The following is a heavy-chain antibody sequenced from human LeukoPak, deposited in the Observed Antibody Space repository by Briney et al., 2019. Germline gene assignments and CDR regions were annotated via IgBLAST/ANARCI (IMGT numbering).Heavy chain of an antibody. V-gene: IGHV6-1*01. CDR2: TYYRSKWYN. CDR1: GDSVSSNSAA. Sequence: PSQTLSLTCAISGDSVSSNSAAWNWIRQPPTRGREWLGRTYYRSKWYNVYAVSVKSRITINPDTSKNQFSLQLNSVTPEDTAVYYCARGQWLEDAFDIWGQGTMVTVSS. CDR3: ARGQWLEDAFDI. D-gene: IGHD6-19*01. J-gene: IGHJ3*02.